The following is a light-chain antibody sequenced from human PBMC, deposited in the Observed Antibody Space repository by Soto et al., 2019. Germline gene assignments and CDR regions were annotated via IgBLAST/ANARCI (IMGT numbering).Light chain of an antibody. V-gene: IGKV4-1*01. J-gene: IGKJ1*01. Sequence: DIVMTQSPDSLAVSLGERATINCKSSRSVLYSSNNKNYLTWYQQKPGQPPKKLIYWASTRESGVPDRFSGSGSGTDFTLTISSLQAEDVAVYYCQQYYSSPSFGQGTKVEIK. CDR2: WAS. CDR1: RSVLYSSNNKNY. CDR3: QQYYSSPS.